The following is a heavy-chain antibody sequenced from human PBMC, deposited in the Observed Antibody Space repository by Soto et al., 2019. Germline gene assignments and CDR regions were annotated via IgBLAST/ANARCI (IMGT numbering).Heavy chain of an antibody. CDR3: ARAYNWNDPYFDY. V-gene: IGHV3-74*01. D-gene: IGHD1-20*01. CDR2: INGDGSST. J-gene: IGHJ4*02. CDR1: GFTFSSYW. Sequence: GGSLRLSCAASGFTFSSYWMHWVRQAPGKGLVWVSRINGDGSSTSYADSVKGRFTISRDNAKNTLYLQTNSLRAEGTAVYYCARAYNWNDPYFDYWGQGTLVTVSS.